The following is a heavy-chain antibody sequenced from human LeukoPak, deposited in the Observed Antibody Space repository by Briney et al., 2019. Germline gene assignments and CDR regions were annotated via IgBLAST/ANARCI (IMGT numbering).Heavy chain of an antibody. V-gene: IGHV3-48*03. J-gene: IGHJ4*02. Sequence: GGSLRLSCAASGFTFSSYEMNWVRQAPGKGLEWVSFLSTSGSSIYYADSVKGRFTISRDNAKNSLYLQMNSLRAEDTAVYYRARASYPSYSGYELSYFDYWGQGTLVTVPS. CDR3: ARASYPSYSGYELSYFDY. D-gene: IGHD5-12*01. CDR1: GFTFSSYE. CDR2: LSTSGSSI.